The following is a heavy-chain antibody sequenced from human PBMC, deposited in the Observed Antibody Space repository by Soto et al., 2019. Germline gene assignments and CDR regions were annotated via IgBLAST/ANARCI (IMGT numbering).Heavy chain of an antibody. Sequence: PSETLSLTGAVYGGSFSGYYWSWIRQPPGKGLEWIGEINHSGSTNYNPSLKSRVTISVDTSKNQFSLKLSSVTAADTAVYYCARTGYYYGASYYYYGMDVWGQGTTVTSP. CDR1: GGSFSGYY. CDR3: ARTGYYYGASYYYYGMDV. D-gene: IGHD3-10*01. CDR2: INHSGST. J-gene: IGHJ6*02. V-gene: IGHV4-34*01.